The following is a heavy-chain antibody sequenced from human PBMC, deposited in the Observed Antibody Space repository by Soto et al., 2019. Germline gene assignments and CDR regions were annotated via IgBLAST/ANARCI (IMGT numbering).Heavy chain of an antibody. CDR3: ARRVAVTYFFDT. CDR1: GGSVSGYS. Sequence: QVYLQQWGAGPLNPSETLSLTCAVYGGSVSGYSWTWLRQPPGKGLEWIGEVSDRGGTNSSPSLKSRVTISMDRSKKQFSLRLTSVTAADTALDYCARRVAVTYFFDTWGQGALVPVSS. J-gene: IGHJ4*02. D-gene: IGHD4-17*01. CDR2: VSDRGGT. V-gene: IGHV4-34*01.